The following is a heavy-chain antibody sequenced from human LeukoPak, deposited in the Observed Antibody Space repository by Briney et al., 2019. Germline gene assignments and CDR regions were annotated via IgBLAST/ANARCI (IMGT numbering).Heavy chain of an antibody. J-gene: IGHJ4*02. CDR2: ISYDGSNK. CDR1: GFSFSNFW. D-gene: IGHD5-18*01. CDR3: ARDFSGYSYAFDY. Sequence: GGSLRLTCAASGFSFSNFWMSWVRQAPGKGLEWVAVISYDGSNKYYADSVKGRFTISRDNSKNTLYLQMNSLRAEDTAVYYCARDFSGYSYAFDYWGQGTLVTVSS. V-gene: IGHV3-30*01.